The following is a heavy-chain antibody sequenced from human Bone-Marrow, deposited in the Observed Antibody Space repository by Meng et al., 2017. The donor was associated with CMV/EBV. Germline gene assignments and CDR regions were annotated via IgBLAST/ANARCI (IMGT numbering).Heavy chain of an antibody. CDR3: TTTTDIVVVPAYNYNYYYGMDV. J-gene: IGHJ6*02. D-gene: IGHD2-2*01. V-gene: IGHV3-73*01. Sequence: GGSLRLSCAASGFTFSGSAMHWVRQASGKGLEWVGRIRSKANSYATAYAASVKGRFTISRDDSKNTAYLQMNSLKTEDTAVYYCTTTTDIVVVPAYNYNYYYGMDVWGQGTTVTVSS. CDR2: IRSKANSYAT. CDR1: GFTFSGSA.